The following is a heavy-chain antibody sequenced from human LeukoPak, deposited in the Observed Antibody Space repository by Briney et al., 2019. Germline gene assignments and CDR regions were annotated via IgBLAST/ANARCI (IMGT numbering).Heavy chain of an antibody. CDR2: IKQDGSEK. Sequence: PGGSLRLSCAASGFTFSSYWMSWVRQAPGKGLEWVANIKQDGSEKYYVDSVKGRFTISRDNAKNSLYLQMNSLRAEDTAVYYCARELAVAGTVHYYYYGMDVWGQGTTVTVSS. D-gene: IGHD6-19*01. V-gene: IGHV3-7*01. CDR3: ARELAVAGTVHYYYYGMDV. CDR1: GFTFSSYW. J-gene: IGHJ6*02.